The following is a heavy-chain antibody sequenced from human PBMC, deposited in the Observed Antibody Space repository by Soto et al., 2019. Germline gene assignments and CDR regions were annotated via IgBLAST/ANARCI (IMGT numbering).Heavy chain of an antibody. J-gene: IGHJ4*02. CDR1: GFTFSSYA. CDR2: ISYDGSNK. CDR3: AREEKVYSSSSQGGGMDY. D-gene: IGHD6-6*01. V-gene: IGHV3-30-3*01. Sequence: QVQLVESGGGVVQPGRSLRLSCAASGFTFSSYAMHWVRQAPGKGLEWVAVISYDGSNKYYADSVKGRFTISRDNSKNTLYLQMNSLRAEDTAVYYCAREEKVYSSSSQGGGMDYWGQGTLVTVSS.